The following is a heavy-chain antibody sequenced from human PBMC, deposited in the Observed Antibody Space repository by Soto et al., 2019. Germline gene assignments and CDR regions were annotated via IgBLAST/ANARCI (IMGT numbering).Heavy chain of an antibody. J-gene: IGHJ4*02. V-gene: IGHV3-15*07. CDR1: GFTFSNAY. Sequence: GGSLRLSCAASGFTFSNAYMNWVRQAPGKGLEWVGRIKSKPDGGTTDYTAPVKGRFTISRDESKNTLYLQMNSLKTEDTAVYFCTTNNGDSGSMGYWGLGSLVTVSS. D-gene: IGHD3-10*01. CDR3: TTNNGDSGSMGY. CDR2: IKSKPDGGTT.